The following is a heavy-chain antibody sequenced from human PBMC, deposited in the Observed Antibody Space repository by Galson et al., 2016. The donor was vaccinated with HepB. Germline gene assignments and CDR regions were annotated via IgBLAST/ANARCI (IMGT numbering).Heavy chain of an antibody. CDR1: GFTFSSYG. J-gene: IGHJ4*02. CDR2: ISYDGSNK. D-gene: IGHD2-2*01. Sequence: SLRLSCAASGFTFSSYGMHWVRQAPGKGLEWLAFISYDGSNKKYAASVKGRFTISRDNSKKTLYLQMNSLRAEDTAVYYCAKDGRIYCSSASCHDHFHYWGQGTLVTVSS. V-gene: IGHV3-30*18. CDR3: AKDGRIYCSSASCHDHFHY.